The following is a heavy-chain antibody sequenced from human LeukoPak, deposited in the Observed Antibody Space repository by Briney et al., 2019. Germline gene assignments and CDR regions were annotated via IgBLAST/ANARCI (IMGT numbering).Heavy chain of an antibody. V-gene: IGHV4-39*07. CDR2: IYYSGST. CDR3: AREALIEGFYYYMDV. CDR1: GGSISSSSYD. Sequence: SETLSLTCTVSGGSISSSSYDWGWIRQPPGKGLEWIGSIYYSGSTYYNPSLKSRVTISVDTSKNQFSLKLSSVTAADTAVYYCAREALIEGFYYYMDVWGKGTTVTVSS. J-gene: IGHJ6*03. D-gene: IGHD3-22*01.